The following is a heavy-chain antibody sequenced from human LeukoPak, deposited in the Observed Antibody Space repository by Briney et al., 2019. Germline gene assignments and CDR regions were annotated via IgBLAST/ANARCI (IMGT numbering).Heavy chain of an antibody. CDR2: IYHSGST. V-gene: IGHV4-39*07. Sequence: SETLSLTCTVSGGSISSSSYYWGWIRQPPGKGLEWIGYIYHSGSTYYNPSLKSRVTISVDRSKNQFSLKLSSVTAADTAVYYCARRGYDGAFDIWGQGTMVTVSS. J-gene: IGHJ3*02. CDR3: ARRGYDGAFDI. CDR1: GGSISSSSYY. D-gene: IGHD5-12*01.